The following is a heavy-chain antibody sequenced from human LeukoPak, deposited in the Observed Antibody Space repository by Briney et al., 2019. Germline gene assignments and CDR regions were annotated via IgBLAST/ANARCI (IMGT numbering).Heavy chain of an antibody. CDR1: GFSFNNYA. CDR2: IFGSGAAT. CDR3: AKSMSIAGAAFDI. Sequence: GGSLRLSCAASGFSFNNYAMIWVRQAPGRALEWVSIIFGSGAATHYAASVQGRFTISRDNSKNTLSLQKNSLRVDDTALYYCAKSMSIAGAAFDIWGQGTMVIVSS. V-gene: IGHV3-23*01. J-gene: IGHJ3*02. D-gene: IGHD6-6*01.